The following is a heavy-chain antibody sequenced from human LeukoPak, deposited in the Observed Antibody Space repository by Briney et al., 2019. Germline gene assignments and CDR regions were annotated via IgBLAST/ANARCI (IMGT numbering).Heavy chain of an antibody. CDR1: VYTFTSYG. Sequence: ASVKLSRKASVYTFTSYGISWGRQAPGQGLEWMGWISAYNGNTNYAQKLQGRVTMTTDTSTSTADMELRSLRSDDTAVYYCASVGGSSGWYGDWGQGTLVTVSS. J-gene: IGHJ4*02. CDR3: ASVGGSSGWYGD. V-gene: IGHV1-18*01. CDR2: ISAYNGNT. D-gene: IGHD6-19*01.